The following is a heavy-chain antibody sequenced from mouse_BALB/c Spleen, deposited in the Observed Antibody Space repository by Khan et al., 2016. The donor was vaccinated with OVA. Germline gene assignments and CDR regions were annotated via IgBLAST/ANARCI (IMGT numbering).Heavy chain of an antibody. CDR2: IWAGGST. Sequence: VELVESGPGLVAPSQSLSITCTVSGFSLTGYGVHWVRQPPGKGLEWLGVIWAGGSTNYNSALMSRLSISKDNSTSQVFLKMNRLQNEKTAMYYCARGDYGNLYYFDYWGHGTTLTVSS. CDR1: GFSLTGYG. J-gene: IGHJ2*01. D-gene: IGHD2-1*01. V-gene: IGHV2-9*02. CDR3: ARGDYGNLYYFDY.